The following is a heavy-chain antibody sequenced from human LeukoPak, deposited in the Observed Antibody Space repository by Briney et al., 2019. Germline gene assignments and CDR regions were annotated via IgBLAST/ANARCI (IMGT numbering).Heavy chain of an antibody. CDR3: ARRGNTRSYYYYYMDV. J-gene: IGHJ6*03. CDR2: IYTSGST. CDR1: GGSISSYY. D-gene: IGHD2/OR15-2a*01. Sequence: SETLSLTCTVSGGSISSYYWSWIRQPPGKGLEWIRYIYTSGSTNYNPSLKSRVTISVDTSKNQFSLKLSSVTAADTAVYYCARRGNTRSYYYYYMDVWGKGTTVTVSS. V-gene: IGHV4-4*09.